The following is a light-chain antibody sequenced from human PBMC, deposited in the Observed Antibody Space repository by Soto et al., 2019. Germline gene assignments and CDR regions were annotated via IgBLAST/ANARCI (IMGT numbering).Light chain of an antibody. CDR2: DVS. V-gene: IGLV2-11*01. Sequence: QSVLTQPRSVCGSLGQSVTISCTGSSSDVVGYNFVSWYQQHPDRAPKLMIYDVSKRPSGVPDRCSGSNSGNPASLTISGLQAGDEAGYYCCSCAGSYPWVFGTGAKVTVL. J-gene: IGLJ1*01. CDR1: SSDVVGYNF. CDR3: CSCAGSYPWV.